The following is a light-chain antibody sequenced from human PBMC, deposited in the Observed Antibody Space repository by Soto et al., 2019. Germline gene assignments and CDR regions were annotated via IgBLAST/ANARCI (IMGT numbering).Light chain of an antibody. J-gene: IGKJ4*01. CDR3: QQTRSYPST. CDR2: GAS. CDR1: QGITSY. V-gene: IGKV1-9*01. Sequence: IQLTQSPSSLSASVGDSVTITCRASQGITSYLAWYQQKPGKAPNLLIYGASTLQSGVPSRFSGSCSGTDFTLTINSLQAEDFATYYCQQTRSYPSTFGGGTKVDIK.